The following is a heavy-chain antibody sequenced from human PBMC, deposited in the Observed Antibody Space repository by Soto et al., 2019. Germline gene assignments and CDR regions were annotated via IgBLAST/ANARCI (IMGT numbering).Heavy chain of an antibody. J-gene: IGHJ6*02. CDR3: ARAKGPPKNYDTLTGRLVYYYGMDV. Sequence: GASVKVSCKASGGTFSIYAIIWVRQAPGQGLEWMGGIIPIFGTANYAQKFQGRVTITADESTSTAYMELSSLRSEDTAVYYCARAKGPPKNYDTLTGRLVYYYGMDVWGQGTTVTVSS. D-gene: IGHD3-9*01. CDR2: IIPIFGTA. V-gene: IGHV1-69*13. CDR1: GGTFSIYA.